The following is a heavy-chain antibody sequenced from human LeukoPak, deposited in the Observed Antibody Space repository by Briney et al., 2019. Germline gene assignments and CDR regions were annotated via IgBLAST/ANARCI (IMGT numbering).Heavy chain of an antibody. CDR1: GFTFSSYS. J-gene: IGHJ5*02. Sequence: GGSLRLSCAASGFTFSSYSMNWVRQAPGKGLEWVSYISSSSSTIYYADSVKGRFTISRDNAKNSLYLQMNSLRAEDTAVYYCARDGGSSGWYSEWFDPWGQGTLVTVYS. V-gene: IGHV3-48*01. D-gene: IGHD6-19*01. CDR3: ARDGGSSGWYSEWFDP. CDR2: ISSSSSTI.